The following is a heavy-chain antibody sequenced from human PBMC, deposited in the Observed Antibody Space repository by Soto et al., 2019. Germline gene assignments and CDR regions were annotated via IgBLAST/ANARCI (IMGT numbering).Heavy chain of an antibody. CDR3: ARGGLQHALDV. J-gene: IGHJ6*02. V-gene: IGHV3-74*03. D-gene: IGHD6-13*01. Sequence: EVQLVESGGGLVQPGGSLRLSCAASGFTFSNYWMYWVRQAPGKGLVWVSRVNNDGTDTTHADSVQGRFTISRDNAENTLYLQMNSLRAEDTAVYYCARGGLQHALDVWGPGAKVTVSS. CDR1: GFTFSNYW. CDR2: VNNDGTDT.